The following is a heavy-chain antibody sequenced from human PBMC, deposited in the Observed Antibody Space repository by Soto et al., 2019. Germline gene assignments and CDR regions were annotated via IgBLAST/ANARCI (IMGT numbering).Heavy chain of an antibody. CDR3: AKGLQSYGDYDYYCYGMDV. CDR1: GFTFGTYG. D-gene: IGHD4-17*01. CDR2: ISYDGTNK. Sequence: QVQLVESGGGEVQPGRSLTISCAASGFTFGTYGMHWVRQTPGKGLEWVAVISYDGTNKFYSDSVKGRFTISRDNFKNTLTLQMNSMRADDTAVYSCAKGLQSYGDYDYYCYGMDVWGLGTRVTVSS. V-gene: IGHV3-30*18. J-gene: IGHJ6*02.